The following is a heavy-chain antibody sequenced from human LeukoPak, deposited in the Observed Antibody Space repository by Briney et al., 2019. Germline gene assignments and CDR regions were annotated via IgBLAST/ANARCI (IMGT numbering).Heavy chain of an antibody. J-gene: IGHJ4*02. CDR1: GFTFDDYA. Sequence: PGGSLRLSCAASGFTFDDYAMHWVRQAPGKGLEWVSGISWNSGSIGYADSVKGRFTISRDNAKNSAYLQMNTLGAEDTAVYFCSTATYISGYHLFESWGQGTLVTVSS. CDR2: ISWNSGSI. D-gene: IGHD5-18*01. V-gene: IGHV3-9*01. CDR3: STATYISGYHLFES.